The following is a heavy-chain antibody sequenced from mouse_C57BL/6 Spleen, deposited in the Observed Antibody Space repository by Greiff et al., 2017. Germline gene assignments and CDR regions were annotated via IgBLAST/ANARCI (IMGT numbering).Heavy chain of an antibody. CDR1: GFNIKDYY. CDR3: TTDGSSYSAWFAY. Sequence: EVQLQQSGAELVRPGASVKLSCTASGFNIKDYYMHWVKQRPEQGLEWIGRIDPEDGDTEYAPKFQGKATMTADTSSNTAYLQLSSLTSEDTAVYYCTTDGSSYSAWFAYWGQGTLVTVSA. V-gene: IGHV14-1*01. CDR2: IDPEDGDT. J-gene: IGHJ3*01. D-gene: IGHD1-1*01.